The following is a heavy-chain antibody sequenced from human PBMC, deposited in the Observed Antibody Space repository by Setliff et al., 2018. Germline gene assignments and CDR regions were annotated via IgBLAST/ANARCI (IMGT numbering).Heavy chain of an antibody. J-gene: IGHJ5*02. D-gene: IGHD2-21*01. CDR1: GYTFTNYA. CDR3: ARGGEYCDGVSCFSYNWFDM. CDR2: INPGNGNT. Sequence: GASVKVSCKASGYTFTNYALHWVRQAPGQRLEWMGWINPGNGNTKYSQKFQGRVTITRDTSASTAYMELSSLRSEDTALYYCARGGEYCDGVSCFSYNWFDMWGQGTLVTVSS. V-gene: IGHV1-3*01.